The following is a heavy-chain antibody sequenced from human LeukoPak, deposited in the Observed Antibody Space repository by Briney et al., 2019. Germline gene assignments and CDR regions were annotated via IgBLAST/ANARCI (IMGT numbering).Heavy chain of an antibody. CDR1: GFTFSDYS. CDR3: ARGPREGPFAH. V-gene: IGHV3-21*01. J-gene: IGHJ4*02. Sequence: GGSLRLSCAASGFTFSDYSFNWVRQAPGKGLEWVSFISSGSSYIYYADSMKGRFTISRDNAENSLFLQMHSLRVEDTAVYYCARGPREGPFAHWGQGTLVTVS. CDR2: ISSGSSYI.